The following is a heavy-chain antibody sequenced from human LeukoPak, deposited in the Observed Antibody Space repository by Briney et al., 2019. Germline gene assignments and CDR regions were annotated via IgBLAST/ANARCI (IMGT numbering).Heavy chain of an antibody. CDR1: GFTFSNAW. Sequence: PGGSLRLSCAASGFTFSNAWMNWVRQAPGKGLXXXXXXKSKTDGGTTDXAAPVXXXFTISRDDSKNTLYLQMNSLKTEDTAVYYCTTAATIVVVVMEDYWGQGTLVTVSS. V-gene: IGHV3-15*07. CDR3: TTAATIVVVVMEDY. J-gene: IGHJ4*02. D-gene: IGHD2-15*01. CDR2: XKSKTDGGTT.